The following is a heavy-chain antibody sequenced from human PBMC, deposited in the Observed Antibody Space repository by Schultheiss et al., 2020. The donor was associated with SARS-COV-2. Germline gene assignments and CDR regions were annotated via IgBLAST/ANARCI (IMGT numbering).Heavy chain of an antibody. J-gene: IGHJ4*02. D-gene: IGHD6-6*01. CDR2: ISWNSGSI. Sequence: GGSLRLSCAASGFTFSSYGMHWVRQAPGKGLEWVSGISWNSGSIGYADSVKGRFTISRDNAKNSLYLQMNSLRAEDTAVYYCAKDALGTIAARPGDYFDYWGQGTLVTVSS. CDR1: GFTFSSYG. V-gene: IGHV3-9*01. CDR3: AKDALGTIAARPGDYFDY.